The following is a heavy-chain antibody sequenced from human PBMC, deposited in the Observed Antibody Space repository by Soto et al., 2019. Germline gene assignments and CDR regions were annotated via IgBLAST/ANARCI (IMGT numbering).Heavy chain of an antibody. V-gene: IGHV4-59*08. J-gene: IGHJ3*02. CDR1: GGSISSYY. CDR3: ARHPRIFQHQLLQDAFDI. CDR2: IYYSGST. Sequence: SETLSLTCTVSGGSISSYYWSWIRQPPGKGLEWIGYIYYSGSTNYNPSLKSRVTISVDTSKNQFSLKLSSVTAADTAVYYCARHPRIFQHQLLQDAFDIWGQGTMVTVSS. D-gene: IGHD2-2*01.